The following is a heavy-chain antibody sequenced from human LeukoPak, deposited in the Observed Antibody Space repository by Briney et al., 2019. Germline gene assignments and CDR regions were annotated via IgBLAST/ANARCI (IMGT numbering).Heavy chain of an antibody. J-gene: IGHJ3*02. V-gene: IGHV3-21*01. CDR3: AKGNYGAFDI. CDR2: ISSSSSYI. Sequence: PGGSLRLSCATSGFTFGFYEMNWVRQAPGKGLEWVSSISSSSSYIYYADSVKGRFTISRDNAKNSLYLQMNSLRAEDTAVYYCAKGNYGAFDIWGQGTMVTVSS. D-gene: IGHD1-7*01. CDR1: GFTFGFYE.